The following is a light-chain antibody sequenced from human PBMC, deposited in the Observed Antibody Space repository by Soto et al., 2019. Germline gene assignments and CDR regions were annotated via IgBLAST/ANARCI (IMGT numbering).Light chain of an antibody. CDR1: QSVRSSY. V-gene: IGKV3-20*01. CDR2: GAS. CDR3: QHYGSSPPIT. Sequence: EIVLTQSPGTLSLSPGERATLSCRASQSVRSSYLAWYQQKPGQAPRLLIYGASTRATGIPDRFSGSGSGTDFTHTISRLEPEDFAVYYCQHYGSSPPITFGQGTRLEIK. J-gene: IGKJ5*01.